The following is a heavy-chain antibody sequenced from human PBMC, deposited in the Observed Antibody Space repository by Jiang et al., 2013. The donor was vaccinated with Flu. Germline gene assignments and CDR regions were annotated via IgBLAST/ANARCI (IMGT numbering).Heavy chain of an antibody. CDR1: GYSFTGYT. D-gene: IGHD2/OR15-2a*01. V-gene: IGHV1-3*01. Sequence: SGAEVKKPGASVKVSCKASGYSFTGYTMHWVRQAPGQRLEWMGWINLGDGNTKYSQRFQGRVTFTRDTSASIAYMELSSLRFEDEAVYYCARGTAEKYYKYGGFDPWGQGTLVSVSS. J-gene: IGHJ5*02. CDR2: INLGDGNT. CDR3: ARGTAEKYYKYGGFDP.